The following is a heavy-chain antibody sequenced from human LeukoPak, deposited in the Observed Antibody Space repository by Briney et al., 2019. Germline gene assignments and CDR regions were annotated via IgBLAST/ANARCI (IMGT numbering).Heavy chain of an antibody. J-gene: IGHJ4*02. D-gene: IGHD3-10*01. Sequence: PGGTLRLSCAASGFTFSSYWMSWVRQSPGKGLEGLGNIKPDSSEKYYVDSVKGRFTISRDNARNALFLEMNSRRAEDTTVYYCARERMYSGSGSTFPYYDYWGQGTLVIVSS. CDR1: GFTFSSYW. CDR3: ARERMYSGSGSTFPYYDY. V-gene: IGHV3-7*01. CDR2: IKPDSSEK.